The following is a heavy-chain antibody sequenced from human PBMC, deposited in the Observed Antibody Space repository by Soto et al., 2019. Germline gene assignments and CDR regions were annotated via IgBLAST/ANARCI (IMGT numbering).Heavy chain of an antibody. Sequence: GGSLRLSCAASGFTFSSYTMHWVRQAPGKGLEWVAVISYDGTNKYYADSVKGRFTLSRDNSQNTLYLQMNSLRPEDTAVYYCARDSGSPFDYWGQGTLVTVSS. CDR2: ISYDGTNK. V-gene: IGHV3-30-3*01. CDR1: GFTFSSYT. D-gene: IGHD1-26*01. J-gene: IGHJ4*02. CDR3: ARDSGSPFDY.